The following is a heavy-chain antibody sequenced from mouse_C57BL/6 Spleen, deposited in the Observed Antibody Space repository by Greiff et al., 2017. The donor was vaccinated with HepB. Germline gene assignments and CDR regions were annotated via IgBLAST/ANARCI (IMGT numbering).Heavy chain of an antibody. V-gene: IGHV1-64*01. Sequence: VQLQQPGAELVKPGASVKLSCKASGYTFTSYWMHWVKQRPGQGLEWIGMIHPNSGSTNYNEKFKSKATLTVDKSSSTAYMQLSSLTSEDSEVYYCAREEGYYGNYVGMDYWGQGTSVTVSS. D-gene: IGHD2-1*01. CDR3: AREEGYYGNYVGMDY. CDR1: GYTFTSYW. CDR2: IHPNSGST. J-gene: IGHJ4*01.